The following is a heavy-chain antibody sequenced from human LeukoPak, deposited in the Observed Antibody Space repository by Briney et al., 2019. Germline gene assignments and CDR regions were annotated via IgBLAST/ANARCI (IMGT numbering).Heavy chain of an antibody. CDR3: ARYAVAGEFDY. CDR1: GFTFDDYA. V-gene: IGHV3-9*03. J-gene: IGHJ4*02. CDR2: ISWNSGSI. Sequence: GRSLRLSCAASGFTFDDYAMHWVRQAPGKGLEWVSGISWNSGSIGYADSVKGRFTISRDNAKNSLYPQMNSLRAEDMALYYCARYAVAGEFDYWGQGTLVTVSS. D-gene: IGHD6-19*01.